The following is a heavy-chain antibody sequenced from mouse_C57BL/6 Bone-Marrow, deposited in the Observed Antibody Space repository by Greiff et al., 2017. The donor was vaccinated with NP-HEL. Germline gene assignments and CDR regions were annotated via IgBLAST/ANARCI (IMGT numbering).Heavy chain of an antibody. D-gene: IGHD1-1*01. CDR2: ISSGSSTI. CDR1: GFTFSDYG. J-gene: IGHJ2*01. CDR3: ARTRYYGSSYFDY. Sequence: EVKVVESGGGLVKPGGSLKLSCAASGFTFSDYGMHWVRQAPEKGLEWVAYISSGSSTIYYADTVKGRFTISRDNAKNTLFLQMTSLRSEETAMYYGARTRYYGSSYFDYWGQGTTLTVSS. V-gene: IGHV5-17*01.